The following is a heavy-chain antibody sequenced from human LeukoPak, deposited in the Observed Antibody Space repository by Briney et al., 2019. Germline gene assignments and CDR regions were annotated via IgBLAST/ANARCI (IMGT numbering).Heavy chain of an antibody. CDR3: ARDEGYCSSTSCPGSDY. CDR1: GYTFTGYY. V-gene: IGHV1-2*02. D-gene: IGHD2-2*01. CDR2: INPKSGGT. Sequence: ASVKVSCKASGYTFTGYYMHWVRQAPGQGLEWMGWINPKSGGTNYAQKFQGRVTMTRDTSISTAYMELSRLRSDDTAVYYCARDEGYCSSTSCPGSDYWGQGTLVTVSS. J-gene: IGHJ4*02.